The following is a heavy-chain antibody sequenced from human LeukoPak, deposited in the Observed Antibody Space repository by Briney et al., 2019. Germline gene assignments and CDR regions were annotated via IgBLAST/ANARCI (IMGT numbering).Heavy chain of an antibody. Sequence: GGSLRLSCAASGFTFSSYAMSWVRQAPGKGLEWVSAISGSGGSTYYADSMKGRFTISRDNSKNTLYLQMNSLRAEDTAVYYCAKEASGYSYGSIEEYNWFDPWGQGTLVTVSS. CDR1: GFTFSSYA. V-gene: IGHV3-23*01. CDR2: ISGSGGST. D-gene: IGHD5-18*01. CDR3: AKEASGYSYGSIEEYNWFDP. J-gene: IGHJ5*02.